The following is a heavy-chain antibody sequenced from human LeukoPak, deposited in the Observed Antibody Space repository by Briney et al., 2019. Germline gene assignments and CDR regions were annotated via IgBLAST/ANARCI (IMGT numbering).Heavy chain of an antibody. Sequence: ASVKVSCKASGYTFTSYGISWVRQAPGQGLEWMGWINPNSGGTNYAQKFQGRVTMTRDTSISTAYMELSRLRSDDTAVYYCAREGIACSGGSCYTWDYWGQGTLVTVSS. J-gene: IGHJ4*02. CDR3: AREGIACSGGSCYTWDY. CDR1: GYTFTSYG. CDR2: INPNSGGT. D-gene: IGHD2-15*01. V-gene: IGHV1-2*02.